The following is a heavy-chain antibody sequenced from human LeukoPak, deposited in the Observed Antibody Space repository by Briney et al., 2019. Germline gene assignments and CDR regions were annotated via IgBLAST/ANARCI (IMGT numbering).Heavy chain of an antibody. CDR3: ARHPTFYYGMDV. CDR1: GGSISSSSYY. J-gene: IGHJ6*02. D-gene: IGHD2/OR15-2a*01. CDR2: INFSGTT. Sequence: SETLSLTCTVSGGSISSSSYYWSWIRQPPGKGLEWIGHINFSGTTYYNPSLQSRVTISVDRSMHQFSLNLNSVTAADTAVYYYARHPTFYYGMDVWGQGTTVTVSS. V-gene: IGHV4-30-4*01.